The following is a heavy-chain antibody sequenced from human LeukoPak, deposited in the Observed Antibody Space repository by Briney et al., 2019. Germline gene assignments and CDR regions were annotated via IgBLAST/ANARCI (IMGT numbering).Heavy chain of an antibody. CDR3: ASPDSNRPPFYDYYYYMDV. CDR2: ISAYNGNT. Sequence: GASVKVSCKASGYTFTSYGISWVRQAPGQGLEWMGWISAYNGNTNYAQKLQGRVTMTTDTSTSTAYMELRSLRSDDTAVYYCASPDSNRPPFYDYYYYMDVWGKGTTVTVSS. D-gene: IGHD4-11*01. J-gene: IGHJ6*03. CDR1: GYTFTSYG. V-gene: IGHV1-18*01.